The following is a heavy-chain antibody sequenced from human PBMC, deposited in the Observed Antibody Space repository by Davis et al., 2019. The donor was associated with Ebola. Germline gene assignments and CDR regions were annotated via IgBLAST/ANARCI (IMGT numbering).Heavy chain of an antibody. V-gene: IGHV3-30*03. CDR2: ISYDGSNK. Sequence: GGSLRLSCVASEFTFRDYSMNWVRQAPGKGLEWVAVISYDGSNKYYADSVKGRFTISRDNSKNTLYLQMNSLRAEDTAVYYCARGEGSSEYWGQGTLVTVSS. CDR3: ARGEGSSEY. J-gene: IGHJ4*02. CDR1: EFTFRDYS. D-gene: IGHD1-14*01.